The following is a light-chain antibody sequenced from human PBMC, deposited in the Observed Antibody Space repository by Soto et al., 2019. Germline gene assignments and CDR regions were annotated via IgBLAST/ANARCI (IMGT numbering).Light chain of an antibody. V-gene: IGKV3-15*01. CDR1: QSVSSN. CDR2: GAS. Sequence: EIVMTQSPATLSVSPGERATLSCRASQSVSSNLAWYQQKPGQAPRLLIYGASTRATGIPARFSGSGSGTEFTLTISSLQPEDFATYYCQHYYGFSRTFGQGTKV. CDR3: QHYYGFSRT. J-gene: IGKJ1*01.